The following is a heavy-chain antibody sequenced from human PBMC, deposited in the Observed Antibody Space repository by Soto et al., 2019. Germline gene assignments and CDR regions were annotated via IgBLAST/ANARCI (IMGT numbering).Heavy chain of an antibody. Sequence: GGSLRLSCAASGFTFSSYSMNWVRQAQGKGLEWVSSISSSSSYIYYADSVKGRFTISRDNAKNSLYLQMNSLRAEDTAVYFCASSIAVAGIDAFDIWGQGTMVTVSS. CDR2: ISSSSSYI. V-gene: IGHV3-21*01. CDR1: GFTFSSYS. D-gene: IGHD6-19*01. CDR3: ASSIAVAGIDAFDI. J-gene: IGHJ3*02.